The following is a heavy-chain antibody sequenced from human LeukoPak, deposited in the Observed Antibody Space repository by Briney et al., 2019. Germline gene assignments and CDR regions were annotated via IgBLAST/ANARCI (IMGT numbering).Heavy chain of an antibody. CDR2: IARDGTR. D-gene: IGHD2-2*01. Sequence: SETLSLTRGLSVGSLYMTEYRTGVRPAPRQGLEWVAEIARDGTRNHTASLRSRVAMSLTGTNTQFSLALSSMSAGDTAIYYCTRGSRPFCALAYWGQGVLVTVSS. CDR3: TRGSRPFCALAY. V-gene: IGHV4-4*02. CDR1: VGSLYMTEY. J-gene: IGHJ4*02.